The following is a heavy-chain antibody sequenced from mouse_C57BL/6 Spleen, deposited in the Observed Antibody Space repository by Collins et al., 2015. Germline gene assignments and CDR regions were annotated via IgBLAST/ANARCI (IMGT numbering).Heavy chain of an antibody. J-gene: IGHJ4*01. CDR2: IYPGSGST. CDR1: GYTFTSYW. D-gene: IGHD2-4*01. CDR3: ARRYYDYDDDAMDY. V-gene: IGHV1-55*01. Sequence: QVQLQQPGAELVXPGASVKMSCKASGYTFTSYWITWVKQRPGQGLEWIGDIYPGSGSTNYNEKFKSKATLTVDTSSSTAYMQLSSLTSEDSAVYYCARRYYDYDDDAMDYWGQGTSVTVSS.